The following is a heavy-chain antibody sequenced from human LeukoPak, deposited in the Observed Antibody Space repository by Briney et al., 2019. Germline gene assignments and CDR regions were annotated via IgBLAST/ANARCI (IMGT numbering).Heavy chain of an antibody. J-gene: IGHJ4*02. CDR3: TREHDSSGYYKLLFDS. CDR1: GFTFGDYA. CDR2: IRSKAYGGTT. D-gene: IGHD3-22*01. Sequence: PGRSLRLSCTASGFTFGDYAMGWVRQAPGRGLEWVGFIRSKAYGGTTEYAASVKGRFTISRDDSKNIAYVQMNSLEIEDTAVYYCTREHDSSGYYKLLFDSWGQGTLVTVSS. V-gene: IGHV3-49*04.